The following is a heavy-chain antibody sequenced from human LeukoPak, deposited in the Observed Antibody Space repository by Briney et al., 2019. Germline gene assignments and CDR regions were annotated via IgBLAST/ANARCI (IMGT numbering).Heavy chain of an antibody. D-gene: IGHD6-19*01. J-gene: IGHJ4*02. Sequence: PGGSLRLSXAASGFTFSSYSMNWVRQAPGKGLEWVSSISSSSSYIYYADSVKGRFTISRDNAKNSLYLQMNNLRAEDTDVYYCARDHSGWYYFDYWGQGTLVTVSS. CDR2: ISSSSSYI. CDR3: ARDHSGWYYFDY. CDR1: GFTFSSYS. V-gene: IGHV3-21*01.